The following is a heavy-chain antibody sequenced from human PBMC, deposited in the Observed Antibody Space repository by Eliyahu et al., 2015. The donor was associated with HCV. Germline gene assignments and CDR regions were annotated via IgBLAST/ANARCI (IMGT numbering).Heavy chain of an antibody. CDR3: ARVGVYSGRYYTLDY. V-gene: IGHV3-21*01. CDR2: IDSSSGYI. Sequence: EVQLVESGGGLVKPGGXLRLSCAASGFSFXIYXMTXVRQAPGKGLEWVSSIDSSSGYIYYAESXKGRFTISRDNAKTSLYLQMNSLRAEDTAVYYCARVGVYSGRYYTLDYWGQGTLVTVSS. J-gene: IGHJ4*02. D-gene: IGHD1-26*01. CDR1: GFSFXIYX.